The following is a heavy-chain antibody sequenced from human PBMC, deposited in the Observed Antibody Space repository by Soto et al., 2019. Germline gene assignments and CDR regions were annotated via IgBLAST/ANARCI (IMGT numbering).Heavy chain of an antibody. CDR2: ISGSGGST. CDR1: GFTFSNYA. Sequence: GGSLRLSCAASGFTFSNYAMSWVRQAPGKGLEWVSAISGSGGSTYYADSVKGRFTISRDNSKNTLYLQMNSLRADDTAVYYCAKVGRDYYGSGSYYRWEYYYGMDVWGQGTTVTVSS. V-gene: IGHV3-23*01. J-gene: IGHJ6*02. CDR3: AKVGRDYYGSGSYYRWEYYYGMDV. D-gene: IGHD3-10*01.